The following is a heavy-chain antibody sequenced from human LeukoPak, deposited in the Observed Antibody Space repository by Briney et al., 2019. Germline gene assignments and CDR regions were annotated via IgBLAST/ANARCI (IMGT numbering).Heavy chain of an antibody. D-gene: IGHD6-13*01. CDR2: IYHSGIT. Sequence: PSETLSLTCAVSRYSISRGYYWGWIRQPPGKGLEWIGIIYHSGITYYNPSLKSRVTISGDTSKNQFSLKLSSVTAADTAVYYCARSIAAAGSGGFDNWGQGTLVTVSS. J-gene: IGHJ4*02. CDR3: ARSIAAAGSGGFDN. V-gene: IGHV4-38-2*01. CDR1: RYSISRGYY.